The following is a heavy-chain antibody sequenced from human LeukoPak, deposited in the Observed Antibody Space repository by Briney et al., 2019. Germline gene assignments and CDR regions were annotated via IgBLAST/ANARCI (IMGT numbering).Heavy chain of an antibody. V-gene: IGHV1-2*02. J-gene: IGHJ6*03. CDR3: ARIGGVKGYSSSWDYYYYYMDV. CDR2: INPNSGGT. D-gene: IGHD6-13*01. CDR1: GYTFTGYY. Sequence: GASVKVSCKASGYTFTGYYMHWVRQAPGQGLEWMGWINPNSGGTNYAQKFQGRVTMTRDTSISTAYMELSRLRSDDTAVYYCARIGGVKGYSSSWDYYYYYMDVWGKGTTVTVSS.